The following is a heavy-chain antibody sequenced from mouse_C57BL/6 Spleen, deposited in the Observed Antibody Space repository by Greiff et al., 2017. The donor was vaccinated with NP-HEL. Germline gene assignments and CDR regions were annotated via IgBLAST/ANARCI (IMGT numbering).Heavy chain of an antibody. V-gene: IGHV3-6*01. CDR2: ISYDGSN. D-gene: IGHD2-2*01. CDR3: AMYGYDDAMDY. CDR1: GYSITSGYY. J-gene: IGHJ4*01. Sequence: EVQLQESGPGLVKPSQSLSLTCSVPGYSITSGYYWNWIRQFPGNKLEWMGYISYDGSNNYNPSLKNRISITRDTSKNQFFLKLNSVTTEDTATYYCAMYGYDDAMDYWGQGTSVTVSS.